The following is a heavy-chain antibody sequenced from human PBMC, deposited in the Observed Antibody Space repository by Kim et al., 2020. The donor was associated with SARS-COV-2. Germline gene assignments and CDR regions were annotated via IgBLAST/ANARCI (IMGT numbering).Heavy chain of an antibody. CDR3: ARMEISGWFNFDV. D-gene: IGHD6-13*01. CDR1: GSSIGIGYY. CDR2: ISHTGNT. V-gene: IGHV4-38-2*02. Sequence: SETLSLTCTVSGSSIGIGYYWAWIRQPPGRGLEWIGSISHTGNTYSNPSLRGRISISVDTSKRQSSLNVTSVTAADTAVYFCARMEISGWFNFDVWGQGT. J-gene: IGHJ3*01.